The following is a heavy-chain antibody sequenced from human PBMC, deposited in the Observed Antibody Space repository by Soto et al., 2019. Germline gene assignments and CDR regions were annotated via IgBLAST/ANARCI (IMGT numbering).Heavy chain of an antibody. CDR1: GFTFSSYG. V-gene: IGHV3-30*18. CDR3: AKDSSGPDY. D-gene: IGHD6-19*01. CDR2: ISYDGSNK. J-gene: IGHJ4*02. Sequence: ESGGGVVQPGRSLRLSCAASGFTFSSYGMHWVRQAPGKGLEWVAVISYDGSNKYYADSVKGRFTISRDNSKNTLYLQMNSLRAEDTAVYYCAKDSSGPDYWGQGTLVTVSS.